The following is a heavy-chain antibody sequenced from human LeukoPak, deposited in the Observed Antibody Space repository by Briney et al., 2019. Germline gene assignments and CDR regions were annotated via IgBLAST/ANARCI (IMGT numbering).Heavy chain of an antibody. J-gene: IGHJ4*02. CDR3: ARDWLWGHESSVFVY. CDR2: ISSSSSYI. Sequence: PGGSLRLPCAASGFTFSSYSMNWVRQAPGKGLEWVSSISSSSSYIYYADSVKGRFTISRDNAKNSLYLQMNSLGAQVPAVYYFARDWLWGHESSVFVYWGQGTLVTVSS. D-gene: IGHD3-16*01. CDR1: GFTFSSYS. V-gene: IGHV3-21*01.